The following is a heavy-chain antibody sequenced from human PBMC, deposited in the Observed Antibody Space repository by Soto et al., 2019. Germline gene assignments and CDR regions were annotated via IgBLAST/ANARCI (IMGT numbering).Heavy chain of an antibody. CDR3: ASCGTPIDY. D-gene: IGHD1-26*01. CDR1: GYTFTNFG. J-gene: IGHJ4*02. Sequence: QVHLVQSGAEVKKPGASVKVSCTASGYTFTNFGISWVRQAPGQGLEWIGWNSAYNGNTNYAQKFHGRVTMTTNTSTSTAYRELRSLRSDVTAVYYCASCGTPIDYWGQGTLVNVSS. CDR2: NSAYNGNT. V-gene: IGHV1-18*01.